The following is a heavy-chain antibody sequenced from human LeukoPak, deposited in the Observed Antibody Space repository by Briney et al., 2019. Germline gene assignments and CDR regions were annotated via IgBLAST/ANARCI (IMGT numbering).Heavy chain of an antibody. CDR3: ARVHYYDSVFDY. Sequence: ASVTVSCKASGYTFTSYGISWVRQAPGQGVEWMGWISAYNGNTNYAQKLQGRVTMTTDTSTSTAYMELRSLRSDDTAVYYCARVHYYDSVFDYWGQGTLVTVSS. CDR1: GYTFTSYG. V-gene: IGHV1-18*01. D-gene: IGHD3-22*01. J-gene: IGHJ4*02. CDR2: ISAYNGNT.